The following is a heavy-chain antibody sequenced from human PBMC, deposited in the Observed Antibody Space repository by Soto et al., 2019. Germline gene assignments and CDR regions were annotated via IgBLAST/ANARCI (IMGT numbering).Heavy chain of an antibody. V-gene: IGHV3-23*01. D-gene: IGHD5-12*01. CDR1: GFTFSSYA. CDR3: ARGFSGYDY. Sequence: EVQLLESGGGLVQPGGSLRLSCAASGFTFSSYAMTWVRQAPGKGLEWVSGISSSRTNLYYAESVKGRFTISRDNSKNTLYLQMNSLRAEDTALYYCARGFSGYDYWGQGTLVTVSS. CDR2: ISSSRTNL. J-gene: IGHJ4*02.